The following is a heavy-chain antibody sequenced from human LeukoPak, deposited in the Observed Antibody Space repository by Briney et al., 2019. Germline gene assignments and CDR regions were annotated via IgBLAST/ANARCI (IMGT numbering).Heavy chain of an antibody. CDR2: IYYSGST. V-gene: IGHV4-39*01. CDR3: ARYYGISFDY. CDR1: GGSISSSSYY. Sequence: SETLSLTCTVSGGSISSSSYYWGWIRQPPGKGLEWIGSIYYSGSTYYNPSLKSRVTISVDTSKNQFSLKLSSVTAADTAVYYCARYYGISFDYWGQGTLVTVSS. J-gene: IGHJ4*02. D-gene: IGHD4-17*01.